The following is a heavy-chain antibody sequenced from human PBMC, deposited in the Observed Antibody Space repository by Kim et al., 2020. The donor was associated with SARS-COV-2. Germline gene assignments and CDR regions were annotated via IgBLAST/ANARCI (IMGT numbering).Heavy chain of an antibody. J-gene: IGHJ4*02. CDR1: GFTFDDYA. CDR2: ISWNSGSI. D-gene: IGHD6-13*01. Sequence: GGSLRLFCAASGFTFDDYAMHWVRQAPGKGLEWVSGISWNSGSIGYADSVKGRFTISRDNAKNSLYLQMNSLRAEDTALYYCAKDISAVAATGNDFWGQGTLVTVSS. CDR3: AKDISAVAATGNDF. V-gene: IGHV3-9*01.